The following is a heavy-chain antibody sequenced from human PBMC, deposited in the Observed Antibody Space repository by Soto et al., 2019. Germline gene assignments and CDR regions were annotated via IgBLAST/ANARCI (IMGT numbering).Heavy chain of an antibody. J-gene: IGHJ6*02. Sequence: ASVKVSCKADGFALNRYGVSWVRQAPGQGPEWMGWVSGYTGNTDYAKKFQGRVTMTTDRSTSTAYLEVRSLRSDDTAVYFCARDRAQGEVIYNQYAMDVWGQGTRVTVPS. CDR2: VSGYTGNT. CDR3: ARDRAQGEVIYNQYAMDV. D-gene: IGHD2-2*01. V-gene: IGHV1-18*01. CDR1: GFALNRYG.